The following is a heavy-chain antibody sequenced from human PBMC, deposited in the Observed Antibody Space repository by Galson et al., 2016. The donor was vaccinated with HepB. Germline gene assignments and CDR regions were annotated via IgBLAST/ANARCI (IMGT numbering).Heavy chain of an antibody. Sequence: SLRLSCAASGFPFISYCMHWVRQAPGKGLEWAAVISYEGSQKYYADSVKGRFTISRDNAKNSLYLQMNSLRAEDTAVYYCARDYEVVINYGMDVWGQGTTVTVSS. CDR2: ISYEGSQK. D-gene: IGHD4-23*01. CDR1: GFPFISYC. V-gene: IGHV3-30*03. CDR3: ARDYEVVINYGMDV. J-gene: IGHJ6*02.